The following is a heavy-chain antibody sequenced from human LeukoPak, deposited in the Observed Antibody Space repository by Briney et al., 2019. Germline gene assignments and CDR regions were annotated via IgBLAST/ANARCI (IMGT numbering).Heavy chain of an antibody. CDR3: AGSRDGSSLFALNYYYYMDV. V-gene: IGHV1-2*06. J-gene: IGHJ6*03. CDR1: GYTFTGYY. CDR2: INPNSGGT. D-gene: IGHD5-24*01. Sequence: ASVKVSCKASGYTFTGYYMHWVRQAPGQGLEWMGRINPNSGGTNYAQKFQGRVTMTRDTSISTAYMELSRLRSDDTAVYYRAGSRDGSSLFALNYYYYMDVWGKGTTVTVSS.